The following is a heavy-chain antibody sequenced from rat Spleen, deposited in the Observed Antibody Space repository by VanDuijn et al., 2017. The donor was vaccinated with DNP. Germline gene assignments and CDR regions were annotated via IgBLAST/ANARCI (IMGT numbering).Heavy chain of an antibody. Sequence: EVQLVESGGGLVQPGRSLKLSCAASGFSFPNYYMAWIRQVPGKGLEWIASITGGGGTTSYPDSVKGRFTISRDNAKNTLYLQMNSLRSEDTATYYCARDETTEGMRYWGQGVMVTVSS. V-gene: IGHV5-25*01. CDR3: ARDETTEGMRY. J-gene: IGHJ2*01. CDR2: ITGGGGTT. D-gene: IGHD1-11*01. CDR1: GFSFPNYY.